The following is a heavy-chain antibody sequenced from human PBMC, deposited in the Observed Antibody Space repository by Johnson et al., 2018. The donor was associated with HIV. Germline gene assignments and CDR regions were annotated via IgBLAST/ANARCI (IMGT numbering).Heavy chain of an antibody. J-gene: IGHJ3*01. V-gene: IGHV3-66*01. D-gene: IGHD5-18*01. CDR1: GFTFSSYW. Sequence: VQLVESGGGLVQPGGSLRLSCAASGFTFSSYWMSWVRQAPGKGLEWVSVIYSGGNTYYADSVKGRFTISRDNSKNTLYLQMNSLRVEDTAVYYCARGVTGYSYWTWGQGTMVTVSS. CDR2: IYSGGNT. CDR3: ARGVTGYSYWT.